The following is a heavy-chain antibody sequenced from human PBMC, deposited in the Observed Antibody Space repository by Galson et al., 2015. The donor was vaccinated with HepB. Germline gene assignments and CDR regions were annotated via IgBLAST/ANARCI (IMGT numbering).Heavy chain of an antibody. J-gene: IGHJ4*02. Sequence: SLRLSCAASGFTFSSYGMHWVRQAPGKGLEWVAFIRCDGSNKYYADSVKGRFTISRDNSKNTLYLQMNSLRAEDTAVYYCAKLFDIAAAGTVFDYWGQGTLVTVSS. CDR1: GFTFSSYG. V-gene: IGHV3-30*02. CDR2: IRCDGSNK. CDR3: AKLFDIAAAGTVFDY. D-gene: IGHD6-13*01.